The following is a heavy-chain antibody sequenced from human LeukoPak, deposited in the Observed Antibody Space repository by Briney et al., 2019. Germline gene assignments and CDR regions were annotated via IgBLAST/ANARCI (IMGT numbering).Heavy chain of an antibody. CDR3: ARDRGAARRANYYGMDV. J-gene: IGHJ6*02. D-gene: IGHD6-13*01. V-gene: IGHV6-1*01. Sequence: SQTLSLTCSISWHNVSSNSAAWNWIRQSPSRGLEWLGRTYYRSKWYNDYAVSVKSRITINPDTSKNQFSLQLNSVTPEDTAVQLCARDRGAARRANYYGMDVCGQGTTVTVSS. CDR1: WHNVSSNSAA. CDR2: TYYRSKWYN.